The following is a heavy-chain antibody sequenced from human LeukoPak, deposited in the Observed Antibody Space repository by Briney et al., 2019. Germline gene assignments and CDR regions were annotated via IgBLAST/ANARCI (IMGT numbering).Heavy chain of an antibody. J-gene: IGHJ4*02. V-gene: IGHV4-61*01. CDR1: GGSVSSGSYY. CDR2: IYYSGST. Sequence: SETLSLTCTVSGGSVSSGSYYWSWIRQPPGKGLEWIGYIYYSGSTNYNPSLKSRVTISVDTSKNQFSLKLSSVTAADTAVYYCARGTGYWGQGTLVTVSS. CDR3: ARGTGY.